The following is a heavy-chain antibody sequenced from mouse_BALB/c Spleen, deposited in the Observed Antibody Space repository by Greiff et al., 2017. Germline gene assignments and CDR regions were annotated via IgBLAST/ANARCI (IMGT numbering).Heavy chain of an antibody. V-gene: IGHV1S56*01. J-gene: IGHJ1*01. Sequence: VQLQQSGPELVKPGASVRISCKASGYTFTSYYIHWVKQRPGQGLEWIGWIYPGNVNTKYNEKFKGKATLTADKSSSTAYMQLSSLTSEDSAVYFCARDYGSSGWYFDVWGAGTTVTVSS. CDR1: GYTFTSYY. CDR2: IYPGNVNT. D-gene: IGHD1-1*01. CDR3: ARDYGSSGWYFDV.